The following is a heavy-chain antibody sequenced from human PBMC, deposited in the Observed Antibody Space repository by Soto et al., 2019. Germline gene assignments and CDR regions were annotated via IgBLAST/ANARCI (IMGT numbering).Heavy chain of an antibody. CDR2: IIPILGIA. V-gene: IGHV1-69*02. Sequence: QVQLVQSGAEVKKPGSSVKVSCKASGGTFSSYTISWVRQAPGQGLEWMGRIIPILGIANYAQKFQGRVTITADKSTSTAYMELSSLRSEDTAVYYCAGAAAGSHTFDYWGQGTLVTVSS. D-gene: IGHD6-13*01. CDR1: GGTFSSYT. CDR3: AGAAAGSHTFDY. J-gene: IGHJ4*02.